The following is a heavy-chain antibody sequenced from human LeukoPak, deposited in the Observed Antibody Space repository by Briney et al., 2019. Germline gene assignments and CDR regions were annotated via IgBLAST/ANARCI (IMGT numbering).Heavy chain of an antibody. J-gene: IGHJ4*02. Sequence: QTGGSLRLSCAASGFTFSSYDMHWVRQATGKGLEWVSAIGTAGVPYYPGSVKGRFTISRENAKNSLYLQMNSLRAGDTAVYYCARGSSGPRGYFDYWGQGTLVTVSS. CDR1: GFTFSSYD. CDR2: IGTAGVP. CDR3: ARGSSGPRGYFDY. V-gene: IGHV3-13*05. D-gene: IGHD6-19*01.